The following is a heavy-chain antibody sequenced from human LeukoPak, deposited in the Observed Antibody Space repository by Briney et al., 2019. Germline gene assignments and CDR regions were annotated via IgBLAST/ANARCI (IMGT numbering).Heavy chain of an antibody. D-gene: IGHD1-14*01. CDR3: AKGRTNIYWYFDL. Sequence: GRSLRLSCAASGFTFDDYAMHWVRQAPGKGLEWVSGISWNSGSIGYADPVKGRFTISRDNAKNSLYLQMNSLRAEDTALYYCAKGRTNIYWYFDLWGRGTLVTVSS. CDR1: GFTFDDYA. J-gene: IGHJ2*01. CDR2: ISWNSGSI. V-gene: IGHV3-9*01.